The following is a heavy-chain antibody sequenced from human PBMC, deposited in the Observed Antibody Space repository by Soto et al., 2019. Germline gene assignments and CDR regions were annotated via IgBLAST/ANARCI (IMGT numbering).Heavy chain of an antibody. D-gene: IGHD3-3*01. CDR3: ATHGGVLRFLEWSKPYYYGMDV. V-gene: IGHV1-69*06. J-gene: IGHJ6*02. CDR1: GGTFSSYA. CDR2: IIPIFGTA. Sequence: SVKVSCKASGGTFSSYAISWVRQAPGQGLEWMGGIIPIFGTANYAQKFQGRVTITADKSTSTAYMELSSLRSEDTAVYYCATHGGVLRFLEWSKPYYYGMDVWGQGTTVTVSS.